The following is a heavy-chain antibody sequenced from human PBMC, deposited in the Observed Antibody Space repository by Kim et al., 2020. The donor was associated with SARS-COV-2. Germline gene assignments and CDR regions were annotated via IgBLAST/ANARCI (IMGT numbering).Heavy chain of an antibody. CDR3: AKVRAIFGVVDYFDY. J-gene: IGHJ4*02. D-gene: IGHD3-3*01. V-gene: IGHV3-33*06. Sequence: DSVRHRLSISRDNSKNTLYLQMDSLRAADTAVYYCAKVRAIFGVVDYFDYWGQRTLVTVSS.